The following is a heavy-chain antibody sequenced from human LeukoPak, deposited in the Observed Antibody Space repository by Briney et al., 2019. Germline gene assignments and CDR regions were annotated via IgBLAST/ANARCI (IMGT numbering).Heavy chain of an antibody. Sequence: GGSLRLSCAASGFTFSTYWMHWVRQAPGKGLVWVSRMNSDGSSTTFADSVKGRFTISRDNAKNTLYLQMNSLRAEDTAVYYCARESLGGGSSWYRAFDIWGQGTMVTVS. V-gene: IGHV3-74*01. CDR3: ARESLGGGSSWYRAFDI. D-gene: IGHD6-13*01. CDR2: MNSDGSST. J-gene: IGHJ3*02. CDR1: GFTFSTYW.